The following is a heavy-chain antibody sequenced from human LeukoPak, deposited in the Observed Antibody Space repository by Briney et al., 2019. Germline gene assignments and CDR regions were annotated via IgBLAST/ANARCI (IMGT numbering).Heavy chain of an antibody. J-gene: IGHJ4*02. CDR2: INPSGGNT. Sequence: ASVKVSCKASGFTFTSYYMHWVRQAPGQGLEWMGVINPSGGNTNYAQKLQGRVTMTTDTSTSTAYMELSSLRSEDTAVYYCARLGCSSTSCFYYFDYWGQGTLVTVSS. CDR3: ARLGCSSTSCFYYFDY. V-gene: IGHV1-46*01. D-gene: IGHD2-2*01. CDR1: GFTFTSYY.